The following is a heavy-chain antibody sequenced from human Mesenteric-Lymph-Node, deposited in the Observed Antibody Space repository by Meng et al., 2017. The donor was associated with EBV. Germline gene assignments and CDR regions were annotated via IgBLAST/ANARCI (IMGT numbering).Heavy chain of an antibody. J-gene: IGHJ2*01. D-gene: IGHD1-1*01. V-gene: IGHV4-30-4*01. Sequence: QVYLQESGPGMGKPSETLSLTCTVPGASISRGGYYWNWSRQSPGKGLELIGYIFYGGYTYYNLSLKSRVTISVDVSKNQFSLKLTSVTAADTAVYYCARMEFTYSWYFDLWGRGTLVTVSS. CDR3: ARMEFTYSWYFDL. CDR1: GASISRGGYY. CDR2: IFYGGYT.